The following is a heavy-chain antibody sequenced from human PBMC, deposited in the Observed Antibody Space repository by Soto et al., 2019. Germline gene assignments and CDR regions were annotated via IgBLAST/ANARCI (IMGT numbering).Heavy chain of an antibody. Sequence: ASVKVSCKVSGYTLTELSMHWVRQAPGKGLEWMGGFDPEDGETIYAQKFQGRVTMTEDTSTDTTYMELRSLRSDDTAVYFCAREGGESSDGLYYFDSWGQGSLVTVSS. CDR1: GYTLTELS. V-gene: IGHV1-24*01. D-gene: IGHD3-16*01. CDR3: AREGGESSDGLYYFDS. J-gene: IGHJ4*02. CDR2: FDPEDGET.